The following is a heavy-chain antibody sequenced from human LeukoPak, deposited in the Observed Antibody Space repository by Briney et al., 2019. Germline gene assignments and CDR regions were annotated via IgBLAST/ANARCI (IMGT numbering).Heavy chain of an antibody. V-gene: IGHV5-51*01. CDR3: ARTPAARGYWFDP. Sequence: GESLKISCKGSGYKFATYWIAWVRQMPGKGLEWMGIIYPDASDTRYSPSFQGQVTISADKSISTAYLQWSSLKASDTAMYYCARTPAARGYWFDPWGQGTLVTVSS. CDR2: IYPDASDT. CDR1: GYKFATYW. J-gene: IGHJ5*02. D-gene: IGHD2-15*01.